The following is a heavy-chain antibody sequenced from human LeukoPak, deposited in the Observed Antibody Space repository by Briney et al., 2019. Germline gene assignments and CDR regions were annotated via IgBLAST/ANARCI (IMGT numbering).Heavy chain of an antibody. CDR1: GGTFSSYA. V-gene: IGHV1-3*01. CDR3: ARPKDGGSGYYYVLDY. CDR2: INAGNGNT. J-gene: IGHJ4*02. Sequence: ASVKVSCKASGGTFSSYAISWVRQAPGQRLEWMGWINAGNGNTKYSQKFQGRVTITRDTSASTAYMELSSLRSEDTAVYYCARPKDGGSGYYYVLDYGGQGTLVTVS. D-gene: IGHD3-22*01.